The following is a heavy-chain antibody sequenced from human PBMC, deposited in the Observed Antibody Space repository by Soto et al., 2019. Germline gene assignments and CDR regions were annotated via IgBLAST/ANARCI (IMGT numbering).Heavy chain of an antibody. D-gene: IGHD4-17*01. CDR2: ISPYSGNT. CDR3: ARDGDYGDSRLHDSFDV. V-gene: IGHV1-18*01. J-gene: IGHJ3*01. Sequence: QAQLVQSGPEVKQPGASVKVSCTASGYPFTDFAISWVRQAPGQGLEWMGWISPYSGNTNYAQKLQGRVSMTADASTGTAYVEVRSLKSDDTATYFCARDGDYGDSRLHDSFDVWGQGTMVTVSS. CDR1: GYPFTDFA.